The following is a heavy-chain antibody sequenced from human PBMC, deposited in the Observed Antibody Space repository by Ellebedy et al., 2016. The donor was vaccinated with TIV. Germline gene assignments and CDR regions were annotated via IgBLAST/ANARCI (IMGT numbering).Heavy chain of an antibody. CDR1: GYTFTSYY. Sequence: AASVTVSCKTSGYTFTSYYLHWVRQAPGQGPEWMGIIDPSGGRTTNAQKFQGRVTMTRDTSTSTVYMELSSLRSEDTAVYYCARDSTSGASASFRFDPWGQGTLVIVSS. D-gene: IGHD6-19*01. CDR2: IDPSGGRT. V-gene: IGHV1-46*01. CDR3: ARDSTSGASASFRFDP. J-gene: IGHJ5*02.